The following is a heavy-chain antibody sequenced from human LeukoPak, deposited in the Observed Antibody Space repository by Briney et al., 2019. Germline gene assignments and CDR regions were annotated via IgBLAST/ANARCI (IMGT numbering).Heavy chain of an antibody. Sequence: SETLSLTCAVYGGSFSGYYWSWIRQPPGEGLEWIGEINHSGSTNYNPSLKSRVTISVDTSKNQFSLKLSSVTAADTAVYYCARDTGVRPRVAHFDYWGQGTLVTVSS. V-gene: IGHV4-34*01. CDR1: GGSFSGYY. CDR2: INHSGST. CDR3: ARDTGVRPRVAHFDY. D-gene: IGHD1-14*01. J-gene: IGHJ4*02.